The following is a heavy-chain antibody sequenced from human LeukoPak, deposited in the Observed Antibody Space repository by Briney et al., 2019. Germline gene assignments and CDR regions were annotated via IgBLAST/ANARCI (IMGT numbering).Heavy chain of an antibody. Sequence: ASVKVSCKASGYTFTGYYMHWVRQAPGQGLEWMGRINPNSGGTNYAQKFQGRVTMTRDTSISTAYMELSRLRSDDTAVYYCASTAARTRGNWFDPWGQGTLVTVSS. D-gene: IGHD3-10*01. CDR1: GYTFTGYY. CDR2: INPNSGGT. J-gene: IGHJ5*02. CDR3: ASTAARTRGNWFDP. V-gene: IGHV1-2*06.